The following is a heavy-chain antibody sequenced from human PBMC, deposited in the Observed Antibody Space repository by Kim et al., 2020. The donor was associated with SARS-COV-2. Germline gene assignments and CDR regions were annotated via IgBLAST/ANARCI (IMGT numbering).Heavy chain of an antibody. CDR2: IYPGDSDT. CDR1: GYSFTSYW. J-gene: IGHJ2*01. CDR3: ARHESSSPRGWYFDL. D-gene: IGHD6-6*01. V-gene: IGHV5-51*01. Sequence: GESLKISCKGSGYSFTSYWIGWVRQMLGKGLEWMGIIYPGDSDTRYNPSFQGQVTISADKSISTAYLQWSSMKASDTAMYYCARHESSSPRGWYFDLWGRGTLVTVSS.